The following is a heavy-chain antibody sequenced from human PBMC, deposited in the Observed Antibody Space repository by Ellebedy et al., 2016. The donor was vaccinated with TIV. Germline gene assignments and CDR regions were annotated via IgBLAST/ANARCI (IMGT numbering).Heavy chain of an antibody. J-gene: IGHJ3*02. V-gene: IGHV2-70*04. Sequence: SGPTLVKPTQTLTLTCTLSGLSVSSNGVSVNWIRQPPGKALEWLARIDWDDYRFYSTSLKSRLTISKDTSKNQVVLTMTVMDPVDTGKYFCARTSRDAFDIWGQGTMVTVSS. CDR1: GLSVSSNGVS. CDR2: IDWDDYR. CDR3: ARTSRDAFDI.